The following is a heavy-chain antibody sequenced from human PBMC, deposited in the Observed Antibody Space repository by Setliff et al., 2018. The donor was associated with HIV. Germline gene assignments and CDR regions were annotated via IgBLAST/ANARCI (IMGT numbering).Heavy chain of an antibody. CDR3: ARHVKGPVSYYFDY. V-gene: IGHV4-59*08. CDR1: GGSISSYY. J-gene: IGHJ4*02. CDR2: SHNNGNT. Sequence: SETLSLTCTVSGGSISSYYWSWIRQPPGEGLEWIGYSHNNGNTHYNPSLKSRVTISVDTSKNHVSLRLNSVTAADTAVYYCARHVKGPVSYYFDYWGQGTLVTVSS.